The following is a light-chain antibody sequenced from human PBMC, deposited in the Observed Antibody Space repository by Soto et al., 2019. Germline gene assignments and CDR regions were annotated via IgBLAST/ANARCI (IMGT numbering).Light chain of an antibody. Sequence: EIVMTQSPATLSVSPGERATLSCRASQSVGSALSWYQQKPGQAPRLLIYAASIRATGIPARFSGSGSGTEFTLTISSLQSDDCAVYYCQQYNKWPPLTFGGGTRVEIK. CDR1: QSVGSA. CDR3: QQYNKWPPLT. CDR2: AAS. J-gene: IGKJ4*01. V-gene: IGKV3-15*01.